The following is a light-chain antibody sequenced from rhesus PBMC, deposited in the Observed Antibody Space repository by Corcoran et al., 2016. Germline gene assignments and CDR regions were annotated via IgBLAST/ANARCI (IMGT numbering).Light chain of an antibody. Sequence: DIQMTQSPSSLSASVGDTVTITCRASQSISSWLAWYQQKPGKAPKLLIYKASTLQRGVPSRFSGSGSGTDCTLTISSLQSEDFATYYCQQYSSSPRTFGQGTKVEIK. CDR2: KAS. CDR1: QSISSW. V-gene: IGKV1-22*01. J-gene: IGKJ1*01. CDR3: QQYSSSPRT.